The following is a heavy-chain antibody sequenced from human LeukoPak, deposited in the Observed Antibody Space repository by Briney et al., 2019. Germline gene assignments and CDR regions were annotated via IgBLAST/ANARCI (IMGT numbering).Heavy chain of an antibody. Sequence: GGSLRLSCTISGFTFSNYGMYWVRQAPGKGLVWVSRIKSDGTGITYTDSVEGRFTISRDNAKNTLYLQMNRLRDEDTAVYYCVRGHTIDYWGQGTLVTVSS. D-gene: IGHD3-3*01. J-gene: IGHJ4*02. CDR3: VRGHTIDY. V-gene: IGHV3-74*01. CDR1: GFTFSNYG. CDR2: IKSDGTGI.